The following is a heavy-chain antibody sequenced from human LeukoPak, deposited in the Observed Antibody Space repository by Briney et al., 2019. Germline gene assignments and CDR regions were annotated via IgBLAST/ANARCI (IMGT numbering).Heavy chain of an antibody. V-gene: IGHV4-39*07. J-gene: IGHJ4*02. CDR3: ARGGRHYDFWRGPKQGGYFDY. CDR2: VYYSGST. D-gene: IGHD3-3*01. Sequence: PSETLSLTCTVSGGPISSSIYYWGWIRQPPGKGLEWVGSVYYSGSTYYNPSLKSRVTISVDTSKNQFSLKLTSVTAADTAVYYCARGGRHYDFWRGPKQGGYFDYWGQGTLVTVSS. CDR1: GGPISSSIYY.